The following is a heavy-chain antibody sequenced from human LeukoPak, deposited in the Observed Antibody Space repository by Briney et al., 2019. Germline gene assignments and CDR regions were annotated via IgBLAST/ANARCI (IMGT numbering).Heavy chain of an antibody. CDR3: TAGMVRGKGMDV. V-gene: IGHV4-4*02. CDR1: GGSISSSNW. CDR2: IYHSGST. J-gene: IGHJ6*02. Sequence: SETLSLTCAVSGGSISSSNWWSWVRQPPGKGLEWIGEIYHSGSTNYNPSLKSRVTISVETSKNQFSLKLSSVTAADTAVYYCTAGMVRGKGMDVWGQGTTVTVSS. D-gene: IGHD3-10*01.